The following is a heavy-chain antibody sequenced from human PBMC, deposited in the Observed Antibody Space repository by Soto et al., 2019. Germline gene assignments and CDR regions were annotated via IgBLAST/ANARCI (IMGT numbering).Heavy chain of an antibody. D-gene: IGHD4-17*01. Sequence: SGPTLVNPTEPLTLTCTVSGFSLSNARMGVSWIRQPPGKALEWLAHIFSNDEKSYSTSLKSRLTISKDTPKSQVVLTMTNMDPVDTATYYCARSKVSDGDWYDYWGQGTLVTVSS. CDR1: GFSLSNARMG. V-gene: IGHV2-26*01. J-gene: IGHJ4*02. CDR3: ARSKVSDGDWYDY. CDR2: IFSNDEK.